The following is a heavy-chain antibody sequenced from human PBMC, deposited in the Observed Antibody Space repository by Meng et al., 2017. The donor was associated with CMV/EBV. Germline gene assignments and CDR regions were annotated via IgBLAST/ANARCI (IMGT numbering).Heavy chain of an antibody. V-gene: IGHV3-11*04. Sequence: GESLKISCAASGFTFSDYYMSWIRQAPGKGLEWVSYISSSGSTIYYADSVKGRFTISRDNAKNSLYLQMNSLRAEDTAVYYCARWRRGHGSTSFLTPKNWFDPWGQGTLVTVSS. CDR2: ISSSGSTI. J-gene: IGHJ5*02. CDR3: ARWRRGHGSTSFLTPKNWFDP. D-gene: IGHD2-2*01. CDR1: GFTFSDYY.